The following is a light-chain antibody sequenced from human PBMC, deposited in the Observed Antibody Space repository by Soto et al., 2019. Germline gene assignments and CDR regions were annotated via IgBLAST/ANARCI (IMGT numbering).Light chain of an antibody. CDR2: GSS. J-gene: IGKJ1*01. Sequence: EIVLTQAPGTLSLSPGDRATLSCRASQTLSSSYLAWCQQKPGQAPRLLIYGSSSRATGIPDRFSGSGSGTDFTLTISRLEPEDFAVYYCQQHGSSPWTFGQGTKVDI. CDR1: QTLSSSY. CDR3: QQHGSSPWT. V-gene: IGKV3-20*01.